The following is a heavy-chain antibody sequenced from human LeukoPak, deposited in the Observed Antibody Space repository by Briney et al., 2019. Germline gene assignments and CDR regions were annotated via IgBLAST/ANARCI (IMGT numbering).Heavy chain of an antibody. V-gene: IGHV3-15*07. CDR3: TTHSVTVTGTYF. CDR2: IKSNTNGGTS. D-gene: IGHD6-19*01. CDR1: GFTFSNAW. Sequence: GGSLRLSCVVSGFTFSNAWMTWVRQSPGMGLEWVGRIKSNTNGGTSDYAAPVKGRFTISRDDSKHSLYLQMNSLRPEDTAMYYCTTHSVTVTGTYFWGQGALVTVSS. J-gene: IGHJ4*01.